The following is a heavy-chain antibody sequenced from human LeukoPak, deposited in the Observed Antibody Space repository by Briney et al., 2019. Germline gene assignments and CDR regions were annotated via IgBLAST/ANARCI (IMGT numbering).Heavy chain of an antibody. Sequence: GESLKISFKGSGYRFTSYWIGWVRPMPGKGLEWMGIIYPGDSDTRYSPSFQGQVTISADKSISTAYLQWSSLKASDTAMYYCARHHGSSGVDYWGQGTLVTVSS. CDR3: ARHHGSSGVDY. D-gene: IGHD6-25*01. J-gene: IGHJ4*02. CDR2: IYPGDSDT. V-gene: IGHV5-51*01. CDR1: GYRFTSYW.